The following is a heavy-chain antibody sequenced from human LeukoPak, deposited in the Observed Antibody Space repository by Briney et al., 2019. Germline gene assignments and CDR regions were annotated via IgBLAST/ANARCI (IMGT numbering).Heavy chain of an antibody. CDR1: GFTFSSYW. J-gene: IGHJ3*02. D-gene: IGHD3-3*01. Sequence: GGSLRLSCAASGFTFSSYWMSWVRQAPGKGLEWVANIKQDGSEKYYVDSVKGRFTISRDNAKNSLYLQMNSLRAEDTAVYYCARVVRFLEWSDAFDIWGQGTMVTVSS. CDR3: ARVVRFLEWSDAFDI. V-gene: IGHV3-7*01. CDR2: IKQDGSEK.